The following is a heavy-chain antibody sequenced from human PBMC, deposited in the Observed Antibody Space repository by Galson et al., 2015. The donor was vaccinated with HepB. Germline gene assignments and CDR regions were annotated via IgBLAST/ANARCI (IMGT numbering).Heavy chain of an antibody. V-gene: IGHV1-69*04. CDR3: ARDREADPRGFDP. CDR1: GGTFSSYA. Sequence: SVKVSCKASGGTFSSYAISWVRQAPGQGLEWMGRIIPILGIANYAQKFQGRVTITADKSTSTAYMELSSLRSEDTAVYYCARDREADPRGFDPWGQGTLVTVSS. D-gene: IGHD6-25*01. CDR2: IIPILGIA. J-gene: IGHJ5*02.